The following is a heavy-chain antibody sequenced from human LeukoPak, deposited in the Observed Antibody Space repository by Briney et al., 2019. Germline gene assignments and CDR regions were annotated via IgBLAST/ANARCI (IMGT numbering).Heavy chain of an antibody. CDR3: ARDHVESSGYNPYYYYYYMGV. D-gene: IGHD3-22*01. CDR1: GFTFRNYA. V-gene: IGHV3-30*01. Sequence: GGPLRLSCAASGFTFRNYAMHWVRQAPGKGLEWVATVSYDGSHTYYADSVKGRFTMSRDNSKSTLNLQMNSLRVDDTALYFCARDHVESSGYNPYYYYYYMGVWGKGTTVTVSS. CDR2: VSYDGSHT. J-gene: IGHJ6*03.